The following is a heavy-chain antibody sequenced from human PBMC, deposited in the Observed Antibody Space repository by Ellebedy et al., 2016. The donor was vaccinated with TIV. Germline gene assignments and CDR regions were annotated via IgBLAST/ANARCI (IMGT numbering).Heavy chain of an antibody. CDR3: ARVFESYSVDY. CDR1: GFTFGSYD. D-gene: IGHD3-10*01. Sequence: GGSLRLSCAASGFTFGSYDMHWVRQAPGKGLEWVALISYDESEKSYADSVKGRFSISRDNSKNTLYLHMTSLRPEDTAVYYCARVFESYSVDYWGQGTLVTVSS. V-gene: IGHV3-30-3*01. CDR2: ISYDESEK. J-gene: IGHJ4*02.